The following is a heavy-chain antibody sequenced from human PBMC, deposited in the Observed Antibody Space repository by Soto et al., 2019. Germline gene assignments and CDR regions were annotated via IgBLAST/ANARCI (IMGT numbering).Heavy chain of an antibody. J-gene: IGHJ4*02. Sequence: PSETLSLTCTVSGGCVSSGSYYWSWILQPPGEGLEWIGTIFYSGSTKYNSYFKSRLTISVDTSKNQSSLKLSSVTAADTAVYYCARLLYHNRSGSYQYIDYWGQGTLVTVSS. CDR1: GGCVSSGSYY. CDR2: IFYSGST. CDR3: ARLLYHNRSGSYQYIDY. V-gene: IGHV4-61*01. D-gene: IGHD3-10*01.